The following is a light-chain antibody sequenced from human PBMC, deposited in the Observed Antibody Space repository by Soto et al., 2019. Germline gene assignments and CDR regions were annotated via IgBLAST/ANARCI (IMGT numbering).Light chain of an antibody. CDR1: SSDVGGYNY. V-gene: IGLV2-14*01. CDR3: SSYTTGSTKV. Sequence: QSALTQPASVSGSPGQSITISCTGTSSDVGGYNYVSWYQQHPGKAPKLMIYEVSNRPSGVSNRFSGSKSGNTASLTISGLLDEDEAAYYCSSYTTGSTKVFGTGTKVTVL. J-gene: IGLJ1*01. CDR2: EVS.